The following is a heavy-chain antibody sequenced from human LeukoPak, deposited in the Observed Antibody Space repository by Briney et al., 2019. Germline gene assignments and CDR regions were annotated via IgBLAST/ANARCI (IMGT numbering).Heavy chain of an antibody. J-gene: IGHJ4*02. CDR2: IYYSGST. D-gene: IGHD1-26*01. V-gene: IGHV4-59*01. CDR1: GGSISRYY. CDR3: ASGSYSFYYFDY. Sequence: SETLSLTCTVSGGSISRYYWSWIRQPPGKGLEWIGYIYYSGSTIYNPSLKSRVTISLDTSKNQFSLRLSSVTAADTAVYYCASGSYSFYYFDYWGQGTLVTVSS.